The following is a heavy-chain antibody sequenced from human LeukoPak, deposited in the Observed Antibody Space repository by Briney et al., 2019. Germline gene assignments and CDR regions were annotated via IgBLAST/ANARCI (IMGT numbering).Heavy chain of an antibody. CDR3: AKGESYFDY. J-gene: IGHJ4*02. CDR1: GFTFSSYG. Sequence: GGSLRLSCAASGFTFSSYGMHWVRQAPGKGLEWVAVISYDGSNKCYADSVKGRFTISRDNSKNTLYLQMNSLRAEDTAVYYCAKGESYFDYWGQGTLVTVSS. CDR2: ISYDGSNK. V-gene: IGHV3-30*18.